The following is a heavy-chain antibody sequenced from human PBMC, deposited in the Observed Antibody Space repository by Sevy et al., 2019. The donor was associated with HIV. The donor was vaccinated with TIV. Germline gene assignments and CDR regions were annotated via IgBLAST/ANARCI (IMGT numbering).Heavy chain of an antibody. J-gene: IGHJ6*02. CDR2: IIPIFGTT. CDR3: ARPSYGSGRGYQNYFYYYGMDD. CDR1: GGTFSSFA. D-gene: IGHD3-10*01. Sequence: ASVKVSCKASGGTFSSFALSWVRQAPGQGLEWVGGIIPIFGTTKYAQKFQGRVTIIADESTSTAYMELSSLGSEDTVVYYCARPSYGSGRGYQNYFYYYGMDDWGPGTTVTVSS. V-gene: IGHV1-69*13.